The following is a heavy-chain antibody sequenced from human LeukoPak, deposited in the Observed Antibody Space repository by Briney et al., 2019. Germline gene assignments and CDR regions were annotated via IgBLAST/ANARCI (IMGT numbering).Heavy chain of an antibody. Sequence: SQTLSLTCAVSGGSISSGGYSWSWIRQPPGKGLEWIGYIYHTGSTYYNPSLKSRVTISVDRSKNQFSLKLSSVTAADTAVYYCARGSGCSGGSCYRGMDVWGQGTTVTVSS. J-gene: IGHJ6*02. V-gene: IGHV4-30-2*01. D-gene: IGHD2-15*01. CDR2: IYHTGST. CDR3: ARGSGCSGGSCYRGMDV. CDR1: GGSISSGGYS.